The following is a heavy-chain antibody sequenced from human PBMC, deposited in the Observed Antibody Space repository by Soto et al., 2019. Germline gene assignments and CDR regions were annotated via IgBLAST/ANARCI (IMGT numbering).Heavy chain of an antibody. D-gene: IGHD2-15*01. CDR2: INHSGST. CDR1: GGSFSGYY. V-gene: IGHV4-34*01. Sequence: PSETLSLTCAVYGGSFSGYYWSWIRQPPGKGLEWIGEINHSGSTNYNPSLKSRVTISVDTSKNQFSLKLSSVTAADTAVYYCVIRGRSRLVRGVKYYCGQGTLVTVSA. J-gene: IGHJ4*02. CDR3: VIRGRSRLVRGVKYY.